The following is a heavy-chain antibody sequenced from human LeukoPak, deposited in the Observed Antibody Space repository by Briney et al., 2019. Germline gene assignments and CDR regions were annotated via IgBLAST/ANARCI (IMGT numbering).Heavy chain of an antibody. D-gene: IGHD6-13*01. CDR1: GFTFSSYA. V-gene: IGHV3-23*01. J-gene: IGHJ6*02. CDR3: ARYSSSWYGNYYYGMDV. Sequence: GGSLRLSCAASGFTFSSYAMSWVRQAPGKGLEWVSAISGSGGSTYYADSVKGRFTISRDNSKNTLYLQMNSLRAEDTAVYYCARYSSSWYGNYYYGMDVWGQGTTVTVSS. CDR2: ISGSGGST.